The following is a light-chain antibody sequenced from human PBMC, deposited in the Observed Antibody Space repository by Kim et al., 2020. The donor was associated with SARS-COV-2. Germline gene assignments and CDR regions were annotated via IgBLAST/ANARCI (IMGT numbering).Light chain of an antibody. V-gene: IGLV3-21*04. Sequence: APGKTARITCGGNNSGSMHVPWYQQKPGKAPKLVIYYDNDRPSGIPERFSGSNSGNTATLTISRVEAGDEADYYCQVWDSSSDHVVFGGGTQLTVL. CDR3: QVWDSSSDHVV. J-gene: IGLJ3*02. CDR1: NSGSMH. CDR2: YDN.